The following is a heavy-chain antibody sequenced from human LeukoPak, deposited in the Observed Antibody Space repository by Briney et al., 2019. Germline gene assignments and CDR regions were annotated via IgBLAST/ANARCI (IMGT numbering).Heavy chain of an antibody. CDR1: GGTFSSYA. V-gene: IGHV1-69*13. Sequence: ASVKVSCKASGGTFSSYAISWVRQAPGQGLEWMGGIIPIFSTANYAQKFQGRVTITADESTSTAYMELSSLRSEDTAVYYCARASGRAVAGSFDYWGQGTLVTVSS. CDR3: ARASGRAVAGSFDY. CDR2: IIPIFSTA. J-gene: IGHJ4*02. D-gene: IGHD6-19*01.